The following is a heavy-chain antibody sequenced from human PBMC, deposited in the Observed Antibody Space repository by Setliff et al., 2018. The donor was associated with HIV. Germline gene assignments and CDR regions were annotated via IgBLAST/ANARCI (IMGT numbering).Heavy chain of an antibody. J-gene: IGHJ4*02. V-gene: IGHV4-39*01. Sequence: LSLTCTVSGGSISSSSYYWGWIRQPPGKGLEWIGSIYYSGSTYYNPSLKSRVTISVDTSKNQFSLKLSSVTAADTAVYYCARYYYYDSSGYLYYFDYWGQGTLVTVSS. CDR3: ARYYYYDSSGYLYYFDY. CDR2: IYYSGST. CDR1: GGSISSSSYY. D-gene: IGHD3-22*01.